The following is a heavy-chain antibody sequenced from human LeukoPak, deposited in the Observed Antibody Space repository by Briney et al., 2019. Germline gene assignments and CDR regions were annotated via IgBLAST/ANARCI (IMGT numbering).Heavy chain of an antibody. J-gene: IGHJ6*03. CDR3: ARIRREPKDYYYYYMDV. D-gene: IGHD1-26*01. CDR2: IYHSGST. Sequence: PSETLSLTCTVSGGSISSSSYYWGWIRQPPGKGLEWIGSIYHSGSTNYNPSLKSRVTISVDTSKNQFSLKLSSVTAADTAVYYCARIRREPKDYYYYYMDVWGKGTTVTVSS. CDR1: GGSISSSSYY. V-gene: IGHV4-39*07.